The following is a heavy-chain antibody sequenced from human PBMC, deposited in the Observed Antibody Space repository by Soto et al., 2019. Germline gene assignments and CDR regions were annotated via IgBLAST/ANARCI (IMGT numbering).Heavy chain of an antibody. D-gene: IGHD2-21*02. Sequence: SVKVSCKASGGTFSSYAISWVAQAPGQGLEWMGGIIPIFGLANYAQKFQGRVTITADKSTSTAYMELSSLRSEDTAVYYCARDPSYCGGGCYSPSGQGTMLTVSS. V-gene: IGHV1-69*10. J-gene: IGHJ5*02. CDR2: IIPIFGLA. CDR3: ARDPSYCGGGCYSP. CDR1: GGTFSSYA.